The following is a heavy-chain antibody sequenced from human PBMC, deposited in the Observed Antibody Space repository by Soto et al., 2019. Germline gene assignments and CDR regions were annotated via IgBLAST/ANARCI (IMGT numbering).Heavy chain of an antibody. CDR1: GYTFTTYS. V-gene: IGHV1-18*01. CDR2: ISAHNGNT. D-gene: IGHD1-1*01. J-gene: IGHJ4*02. CDR3: ARGRYGDY. Sequence: QVHLVQSGAEVKKPGASVKVSCKGSGYTFTTYSITWVRQAPGQGLEWMEWISAHNGNTNYAQKLQGRVTVTRDTSTSTAYMELRSLRSDDTAVYYCARGRYGDYWGQGALVTVSS.